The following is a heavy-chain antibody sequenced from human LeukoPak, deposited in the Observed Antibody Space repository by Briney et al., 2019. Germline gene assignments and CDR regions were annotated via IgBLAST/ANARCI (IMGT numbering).Heavy chain of an antibody. Sequence: SQTLSLTCTVSGGSISSGDYYWSWIRQPPGKGLEWIGYIYYSGSTYYNPTLKSRVTISVDTSKNQFSLKLSSVTAADTAVYYCARGAYDFWSGYLFDYWGQGTLVTVSS. V-gene: IGHV4-30-4*08. J-gene: IGHJ4*02. CDR1: GGSISSGDYY. D-gene: IGHD3-3*01. CDR3: ARGAYDFWSGYLFDY. CDR2: IYYSGST.